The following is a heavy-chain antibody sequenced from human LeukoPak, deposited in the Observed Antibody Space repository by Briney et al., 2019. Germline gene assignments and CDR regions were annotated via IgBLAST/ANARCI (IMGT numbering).Heavy chain of an antibody. CDR3: AREGLPTVTTRGYYYYGMDV. J-gene: IGHJ6*02. V-gene: IGHV3-21*01. CDR2: ISSSSSYI. CDR1: GFTFSSYS. Sequence: KPGGSLRLSCVASGFTFSSYSMNWVRQAPGKGLEWVSSISSSSSYIYYADSVKGRFTISRDNAKNSLYLQMNSLRAEDTAVYYCAREGLPTVTTRGYYYYGMDVWGQGTTVTVSS. D-gene: IGHD4-17*01.